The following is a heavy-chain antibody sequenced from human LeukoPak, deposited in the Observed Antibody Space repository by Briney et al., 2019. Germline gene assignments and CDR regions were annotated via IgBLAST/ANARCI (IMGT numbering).Heavy chain of an antibody. J-gene: IGHJ4*02. CDR2: VNPDSGGT. V-gene: IGHV1-2*02. CDR3: AREGSGWYGNFDY. D-gene: IGHD6-19*01. CDR1: AYTFTGYY. Sequence: ASVKVSCKASAYTFTGYYMHWVRQAPGQGLEWMGWVNPDSGGTNYAQKFQGRVTMTRDTSISTAYMEVSRLRSDDTAVYYCAREGSGWYGNFDYWGQGTLVTVSS.